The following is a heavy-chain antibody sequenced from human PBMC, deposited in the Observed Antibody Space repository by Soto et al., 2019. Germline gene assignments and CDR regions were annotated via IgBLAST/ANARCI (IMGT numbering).Heavy chain of an antibody. CDR1: GFSFSTYN. CDR3: ARDRCYDGTCYSASDS. V-gene: IGHV3-48*02. D-gene: IGHD2-15*01. CDR2: ISTTSFTI. Sequence: PVGSLRLSGAASGFSFSTYNMDWVRQARGKRPEWIAYISTTSFTIYYADSVKGRFTISRDNDRNSLYLEMNSLRDEDTAVYYCARDRCYDGTCYSASDSWGQGTLVTVSS. J-gene: IGHJ5*01.